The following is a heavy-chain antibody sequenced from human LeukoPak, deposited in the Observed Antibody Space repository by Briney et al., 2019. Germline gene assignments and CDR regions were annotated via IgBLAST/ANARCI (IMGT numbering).Heavy chain of an antibody. V-gene: IGHV3-30*18. CDR2: ISYEGTNK. Sequence: PGGSLRLSCAASGFTFEDYGVHWVRQAPGKGLEWVAVISYEGTNKYYADSVKSRFTISRDNSKNTLYLQMNSLRVEDTAVYYCSKGPRSSPLFYYMDVWGNGTTVIVSS. J-gene: IGHJ6*03. CDR1: GFTFEDYG. CDR3: SKGPRSSPLFYYMDV. D-gene: IGHD6-6*01.